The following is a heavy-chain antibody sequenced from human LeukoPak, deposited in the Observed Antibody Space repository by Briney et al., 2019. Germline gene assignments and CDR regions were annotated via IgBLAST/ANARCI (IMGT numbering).Heavy chain of an antibody. CDR2: ISSSSTYI. V-gene: IGHV3-21*06. Sequence: PGGSLRLSCAASGFTFSSYSMNWVRQAPGKGLEWVSTISSSSTYIYYAESVKGRFTISRDNAKNSLYLQMNSLRAEDTAVYYCARDDRDGYNYRGDYWGQGTLVTVSS. J-gene: IGHJ4*02. D-gene: IGHD5-24*01. CDR3: ARDDRDGYNYRGDY. CDR1: GFTFSSYS.